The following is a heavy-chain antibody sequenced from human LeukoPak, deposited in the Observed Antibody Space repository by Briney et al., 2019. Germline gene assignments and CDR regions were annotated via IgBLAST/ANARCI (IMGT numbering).Heavy chain of an antibody. CDR3: AREKLTFGGVDY. Sequence: ASVKVSCKASGYTFTGYYMHWVRQASGHGLEWMGWINPNSGGTNYAQKFQGRVTITRDTSASTAYMELSSLRSEDTAVYYCAREKLTFGGVDYWGQGTLVTVSS. D-gene: IGHD3-16*01. CDR1: GYTFTGYY. J-gene: IGHJ4*02. V-gene: IGHV1-2*02. CDR2: INPNSGGT.